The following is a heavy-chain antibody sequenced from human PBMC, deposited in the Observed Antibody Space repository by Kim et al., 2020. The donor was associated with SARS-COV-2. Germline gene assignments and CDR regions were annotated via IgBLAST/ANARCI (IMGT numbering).Heavy chain of an antibody. CDR2: ISGSGNTT. CDR1: GFTFSSYA. CDR3: AKWYFDWVYFDS. Sequence: GGSLRLSCAASGFTFSSYAMSWVRQAPGKGLEWVSVISGSGNTTYVADSVKGRFTISRDNSKNTLYLRMKSLRAEDTAVYYCAKWYFDWVYFDSWGQGTLVTVSS. J-gene: IGHJ4*02. V-gene: IGHV3-23*01. D-gene: IGHD3-9*01.